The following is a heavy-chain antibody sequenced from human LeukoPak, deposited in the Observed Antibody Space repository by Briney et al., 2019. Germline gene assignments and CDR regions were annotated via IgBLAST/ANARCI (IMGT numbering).Heavy chain of an antibody. CDR2: INHSGST. V-gene: IGHV4-34*01. Sequence: SETLSLTCAVYGGSFSGYYWSWIRQPPGKGLEWIGEINHSGSTNYNPSLKSRVTISVDTSKNQFSLKLSSVTAADTAVYYCAREGAIGVRGVIISGMDVWGKGTTVTVPS. CDR1: GGSFSGYY. CDR3: AREGAIGVRGVIISGMDV. D-gene: IGHD3-10*01. J-gene: IGHJ6*04.